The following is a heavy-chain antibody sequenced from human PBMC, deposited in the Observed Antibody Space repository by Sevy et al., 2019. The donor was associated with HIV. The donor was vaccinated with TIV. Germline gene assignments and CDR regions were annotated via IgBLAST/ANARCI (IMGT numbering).Heavy chain of an antibody. V-gene: IGHV4-59*08. D-gene: IGHD2-21*02. CDR1: GGSITSLY. Sequence: SETLSLTCTVSGGSITSLYWNWIRQPPGKGLEWIANIYYNGHINYNPSLKGRVTLSLDTSKNQFSLRLRLVTAADTAMYYCAGETARGRGYSWGQGPLVTVSS. J-gene: IGHJ4*02. CDR2: IYYNGHI. CDR3: AGETARGRGYS.